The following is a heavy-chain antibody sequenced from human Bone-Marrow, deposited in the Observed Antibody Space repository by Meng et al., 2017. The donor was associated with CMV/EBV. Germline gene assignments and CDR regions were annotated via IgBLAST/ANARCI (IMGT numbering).Heavy chain of an antibody. CDR1: GFTFSSYS. Sequence: GESLKISCAASGFTFSSYSMNWVRQAPGKGLEWVSSISSSSSYIYYADSVKGRFTISRDNAKNSLYLQMNSLRAEDTAVYYCARDEYDSSGYYPYYFDYWGQGTLVTGSS. CDR2: ISSSSSYI. J-gene: IGHJ4*02. CDR3: ARDEYDSSGYYPYYFDY. V-gene: IGHV3-21*01. D-gene: IGHD3-22*01.